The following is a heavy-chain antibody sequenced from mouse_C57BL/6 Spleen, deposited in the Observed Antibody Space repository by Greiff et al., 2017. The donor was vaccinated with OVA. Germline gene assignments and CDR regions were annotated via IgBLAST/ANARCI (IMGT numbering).Heavy chain of an antibody. CDR1: GYSFTGYY. J-gene: IGHJ2*01. CDR2: INPSTGGT. CDR3: ARRGIYYFDY. Sequence: VQLQQSGPELVKPGASVKISCKASGYSFTGYYMNWVKQSPEKSLEWIGEINPSTGGTTYNQKFKAKATLTVDKSSSTACMQLKSLTSEDSAGYYCARRGIYYFDYWGQGTTLTVSS. V-gene: IGHV1-42*01.